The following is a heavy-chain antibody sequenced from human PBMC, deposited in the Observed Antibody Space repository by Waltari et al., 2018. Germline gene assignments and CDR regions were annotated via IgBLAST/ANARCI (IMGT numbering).Heavy chain of an antibody. CDR2: IYYSGST. V-gene: IGHV4-39*01. D-gene: IGHD6-13*01. Sequence: QLQLQESGPGLVKPSETLSLTCTVSGGSISSSSYYWGWIRQPPGKGLEWIGSIYYSGSTYYNPSLKGRVTISVDTSKNQFSLKLSSVTAADTAVYYCARRVDSSSWYKGSWFDPWGQGTLVTVSS. CDR1: GGSISSSSYY. J-gene: IGHJ5*02. CDR3: ARRVDSSSWYKGSWFDP.